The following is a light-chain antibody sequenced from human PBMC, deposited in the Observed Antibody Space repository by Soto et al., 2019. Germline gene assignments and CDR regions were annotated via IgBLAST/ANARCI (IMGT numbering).Light chain of an antibody. CDR2: DAS. V-gene: IGKV3-11*01. CDR3: QQRSNWT. J-gene: IGKJ1*01. CDR1: QSVSSY. Sequence: EIVLTQSPATLSLSPGERATLSCRASQSVSSYLAWYQQKPGQAPRLLIYDASNRATGIPARFSGSGSGTDFTLTLSSLEPEDFAVYYCQQRSNWTFGQGTKV.